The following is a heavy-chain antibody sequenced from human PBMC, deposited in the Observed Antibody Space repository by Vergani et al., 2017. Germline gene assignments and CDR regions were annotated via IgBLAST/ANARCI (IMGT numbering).Heavy chain of an antibody. D-gene: IGHD3-22*01. CDR1: GFTVSSNY. CDR2: IYSGGST. CDR3: AGDGRGSGYYPYWYFDL. V-gene: IGHV3-66*02. J-gene: IGHJ2*01. Sequence: EVQLVESGGGLVQPGGSLRLSCAASGFTVSSNYMSWVRQAPGKGLEWVSVIYSGGSTYYADSVKGRFTISRDNSKNTLYLQMNSLRAEDTAVYYCAGDGRGSGYYPYWYFDLWGRGTLVTVSS.